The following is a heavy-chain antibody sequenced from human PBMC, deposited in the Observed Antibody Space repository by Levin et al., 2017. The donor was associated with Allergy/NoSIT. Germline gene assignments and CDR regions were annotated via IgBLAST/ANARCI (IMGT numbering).Heavy chain of an antibody. D-gene: IGHD3-9*01. CDR1: GYTFTGYY. J-gene: IGHJ4*02. V-gene: IGHV1-2*06. CDR3: ARETYDILTGYYPSRVHYFDY. CDR2: INPNSGGT. Sequence: ASVKVSCKASGYTFTGYYMHWVRQAPGQGLEWMGRINPNSGGTNYAQKFQGRVTMTRDTSITTTYMELSRLRSDDTAVYYCARETYDILTGYYPSRVHYFDYWGQGTLVIVSS.